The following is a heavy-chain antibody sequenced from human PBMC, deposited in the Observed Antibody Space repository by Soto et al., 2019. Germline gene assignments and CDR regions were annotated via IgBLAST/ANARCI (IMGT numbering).Heavy chain of an antibody. J-gene: IGHJ6*02. CDR1: GGSFSSYY. Sequence: SETLSLTCTVSGGSFSSYYRSWIRQPPGKGLEWIGHIYYSGRTNYNPSLKSRVTISGDTSKNQPSLKLSSVTAADTAVYYCARDYYYDSRGYPGAYYYGMDVWGQGTTVTVSS. D-gene: IGHD3-22*01. CDR3: ARDYYYDSRGYPGAYYYGMDV. V-gene: IGHV4-59*01. CDR2: IYYSGRT.